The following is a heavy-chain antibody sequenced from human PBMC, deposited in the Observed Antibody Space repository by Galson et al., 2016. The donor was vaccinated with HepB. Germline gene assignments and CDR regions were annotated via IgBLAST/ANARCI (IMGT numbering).Heavy chain of an antibody. D-gene: IGHD3-10*01. Sequence: SVKVSCKASGYTFTSYFMHWVRQAPGQRLEWMGWISAGNGNTKYSQNFQGRVTITRDTSASTAYMELSSLRSEDTAVYYCTRGGGSGRYPFGYWGQGTLVTVSS. J-gene: IGHJ4*02. CDR1: GYTFTSYF. V-gene: IGHV1-3*01. CDR2: ISAGNGNT. CDR3: TRGGGSGRYPFGY.